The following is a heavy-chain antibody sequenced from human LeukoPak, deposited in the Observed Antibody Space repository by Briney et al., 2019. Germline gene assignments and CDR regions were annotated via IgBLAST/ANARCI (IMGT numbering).Heavy chain of an antibody. V-gene: IGHV4-39*01. J-gene: IGHJ4*02. CDR3: AKHYMGSSYIRGLDY. D-gene: IGHD3-10*01. CDR2: IYYSGYT. Sequence: KPSETLSLTCTASCGSISSSTYYWGWIRQPPGKGLEWIGSIYYSGYTYYNPSLESRVTISVDTSKNQFSLKLSSVTAADTAMYYCAKHYMGSSYIRGLDYWGQGTLVTVSS. CDR1: CGSISSSTYY.